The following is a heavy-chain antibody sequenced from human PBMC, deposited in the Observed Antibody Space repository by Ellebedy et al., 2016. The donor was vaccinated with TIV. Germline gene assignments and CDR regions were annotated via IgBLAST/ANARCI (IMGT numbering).Heavy chain of an antibody. CDR2: ISGSGGGT. V-gene: IGHV3-23*01. Sequence: GESLKISCAVSGFTFTSYAINWVRQAPGKGLEWVSGISGSGGGTTYADSVKGRFTISRDNSKDTLYLQMDTLRAEDPAIYYCARAGRGSGWHYFDLWGQGTLVTVSS. D-gene: IGHD6-19*01. CDR3: ARAGRGSGWHYFDL. J-gene: IGHJ5*02. CDR1: GFTFTSYA.